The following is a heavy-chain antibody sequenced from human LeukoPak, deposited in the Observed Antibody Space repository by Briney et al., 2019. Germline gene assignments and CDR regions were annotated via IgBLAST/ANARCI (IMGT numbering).Heavy chain of an antibody. D-gene: IGHD6-13*01. CDR1: GYTLTELS. CDR3: ATVSSWYGPDAFDI. CDR2: FDPEDGET. J-gene: IGHJ3*02. Sequence: ASVKVSCKFSGYTLTELSMHWVRQAPGKGLEWMGGFDPEDGETIYAQKFQGRVTMTEDTSTDTAYMELSSLRSEDTAVYYCATVSSWYGPDAFDIWGQGTMVTVSS. V-gene: IGHV1-24*01.